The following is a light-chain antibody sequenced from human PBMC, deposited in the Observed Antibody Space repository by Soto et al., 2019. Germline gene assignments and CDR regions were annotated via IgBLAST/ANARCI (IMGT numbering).Light chain of an antibody. CDR1: EDIAHY. Sequence: DIQMTQSPSSLSASLGDKVTLTCRASEDIAHYLAWYQQKPGKAPRVLLHQTSIVQSGVPSRFSGSGNGTDFNVTITSLQREDVATYFCQKYDRAPLTFGGGTKVEI. J-gene: IGKJ4*01. CDR3: QKYDRAPLT. CDR2: QTS. V-gene: IGKV1-27*01.